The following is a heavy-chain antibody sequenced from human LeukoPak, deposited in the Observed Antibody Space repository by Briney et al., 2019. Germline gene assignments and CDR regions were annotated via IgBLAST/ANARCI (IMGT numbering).Heavy chain of an antibody. D-gene: IGHD3-22*01. Sequence: AASVKVSCKASGGTFSSYAISWVRQAPGQGLEWMGRIIPILGIANYAQKFQGRVTITADKSTSTAYMELSSLRSEDTAVYYCATLDYYDSSGYYYNTDYWGQGTLVTVSS. CDR1: GGTFSSYA. CDR3: ATLDYYDSSGYYYNTDY. V-gene: IGHV1-69*04. J-gene: IGHJ4*02. CDR2: IIPILGIA.